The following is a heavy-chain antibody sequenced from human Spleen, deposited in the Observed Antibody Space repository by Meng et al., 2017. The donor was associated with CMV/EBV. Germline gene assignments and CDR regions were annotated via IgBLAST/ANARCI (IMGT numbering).Heavy chain of an antibody. J-gene: IGHJ5*02. CDR1: GYTFTSYG. CDR3: ARDPYGSSWYVVGWFDP. V-gene: IGHV1-18*01. Sequence: ASVKVSCKASGYTFTSYGISWVRQAPGQGLEWMGWISAYNGNTNYAQKLQGRVTMTTDTSTSTAYMELRRLRSDDTAVYYCARDPYGSSWYVVGWFDPWGQGTLVTVSS. D-gene: IGHD6-13*01. CDR2: ISAYNGNT.